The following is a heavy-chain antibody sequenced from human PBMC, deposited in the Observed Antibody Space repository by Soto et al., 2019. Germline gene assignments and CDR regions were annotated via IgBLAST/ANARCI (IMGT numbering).Heavy chain of an antibody. CDR3: ARGSLGDILTGD. CDR2: IYHSGST. D-gene: IGHD3-9*01. V-gene: IGHV4-38-2*01. J-gene: IGHJ4*02. Sequence: SETLSLTCAVSGYSISSGYYWGWIRQPPGKGLERIGSIYHSGSTYYNPSLKSRVTISVDTSKNQFSLKLSSVTAADTAVYYCARGSLGDILTGDWGQGTLVTVSS. CDR1: GYSISSGYY.